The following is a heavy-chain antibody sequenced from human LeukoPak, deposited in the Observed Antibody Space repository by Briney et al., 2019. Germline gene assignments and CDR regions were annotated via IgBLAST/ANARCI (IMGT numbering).Heavy chain of an antibody. CDR3: AKDHGSGSYYNGAFDI. CDR2: ISGSGGST. J-gene: IGHJ3*02. Sequence: GGSLRLSCAASGFTFSSYAMSWVRQAPGKGLERVSAISGSGGSTYYADSVKGRFTISRDNSKNTLYLQMNSLRAEDTAVYYCAKDHGSGSYYNGAFDIWGQGTMVTVSS. V-gene: IGHV3-23*01. CDR1: GFTFSSYA. D-gene: IGHD3-10*01.